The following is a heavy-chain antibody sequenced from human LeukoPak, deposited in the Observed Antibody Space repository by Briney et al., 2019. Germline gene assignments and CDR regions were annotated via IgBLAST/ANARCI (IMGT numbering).Heavy chain of an antibody. J-gene: IGHJ4*02. D-gene: IGHD1-26*01. Sequence: GGSLRLSCAASGFTFSSYWMHWVRQAPGKGLVCVSRINSDASTTSYADSVKGRFTISRDNAKNTLHLQMNSLRAEDTAVYYCSRVAGSGSVDWGQGTLVTVSS. CDR3: SRVAGSGSVD. CDR2: INSDASTT. CDR1: GFTFSSYW. V-gene: IGHV3-74*01.